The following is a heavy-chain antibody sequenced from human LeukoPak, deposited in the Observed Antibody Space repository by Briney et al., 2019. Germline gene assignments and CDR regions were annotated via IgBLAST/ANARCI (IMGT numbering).Heavy chain of an antibody. J-gene: IGHJ4*02. CDR3: ARGTNNDYGAHPWYFDY. Sequence: SETLSLTCTVSGYSISSGYYWGWIRQPPGKGLEWIGSIYHSGSTYYNPSLKSRVTISVDTSKNQFSLKLSSVTAADTAVYYCARGTNNDYGAHPWYFDYWGQGTLVTVSS. D-gene: IGHD4-17*01. V-gene: IGHV4-38-2*02. CDR2: IYHSGST. CDR1: GYSISSGYY.